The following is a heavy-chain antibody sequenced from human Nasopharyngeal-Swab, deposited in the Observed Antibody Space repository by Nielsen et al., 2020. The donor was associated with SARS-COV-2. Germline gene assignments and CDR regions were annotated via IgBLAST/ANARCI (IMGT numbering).Heavy chain of an antibody. V-gene: IGHV7-4-1*02. CDR2: ISTKTGAP. J-gene: IGHJ4*02. D-gene: IGHD1-1*01. CDR1: GYTFTNNV. CDR3: ARENQEYANNGIDY. Sequence: ASVKVSCKASGYTFTNNVLNWVRQPPGQGPEYMGWISTKTGAPTYAQAFTGRFVISLDTSVSTTYLQISSLKADDTAVYYCARENQEYANNGIDYWGQGTQVTVSS.